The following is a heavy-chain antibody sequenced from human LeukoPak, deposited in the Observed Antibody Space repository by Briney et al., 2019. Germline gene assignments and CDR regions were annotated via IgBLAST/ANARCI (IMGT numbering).Heavy chain of an antibody. D-gene: IGHD2-2*01. Sequence: PSETLSLTCAVYGGSFSGYYWSWLRQPPGKGLEWIGEINHSGSTNYNPSLKSRVTISVDTSKNQFSLKLSSVTAADTAVYYCARGRGSTSYLPRAFDIWGQGTMVTVSS. CDR1: GGSFSGYY. CDR3: ARGRGSTSYLPRAFDI. V-gene: IGHV4-34*01. J-gene: IGHJ3*02. CDR2: INHSGST.